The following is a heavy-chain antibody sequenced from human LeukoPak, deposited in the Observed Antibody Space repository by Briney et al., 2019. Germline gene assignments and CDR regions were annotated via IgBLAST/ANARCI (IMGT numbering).Heavy chain of an antibody. D-gene: IGHD3-10*01. CDR1: GYTFTGYY. Sequence: GASVKVSCKASGYTFTGYYIHWVRQAPGQGLEWMGWINPNSGDTKYAQKLQGRVTMTRDTSISTAYMELSGQGSDDTAVYYCARDSGREVDGSGTHYKANYWGQGTLVTVSS. J-gene: IGHJ4*02. V-gene: IGHV1-2*02. CDR2: INPNSGDT. CDR3: ARDSGREVDGSGTHYKANY.